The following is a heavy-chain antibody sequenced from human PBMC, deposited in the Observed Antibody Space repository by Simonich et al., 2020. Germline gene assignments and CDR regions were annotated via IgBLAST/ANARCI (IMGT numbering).Heavy chain of an antibody. V-gene: IGHV3-33*01. J-gene: IGHJ1*01. CDR1: GFTFSSYG. CDR2: IWYDGSNK. D-gene: IGHD3-3*01. Sequence: CAASGFTFSSYGMHWVRQAPGKGLERVAVIWYDGSNKYYADSVKGRFTISRDNSKNTLYLQMNSLRAEDTAVYYCARGPSYYDFWSGYSRSGTEYFQHWGQGTLVTVSS. CDR3: ARGPSYYDFWSGYSRSGTEYFQH.